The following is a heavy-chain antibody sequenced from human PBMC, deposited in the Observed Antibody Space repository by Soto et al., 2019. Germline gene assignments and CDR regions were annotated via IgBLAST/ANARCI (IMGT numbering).Heavy chain of an antibody. CDR2: IRKDGSQR. V-gene: IGHV3-7*05. CDR3: ARDVSPGSSGLYFDAFDI. D-gene: IGHD6-25*01. CDR1: EFAFSSYW. J-gene: IGHJ3*02. Sequence: EVQLVESGGGLVQPGGSLTLSCAASEFAFSSYWMTWVCQAPGKWLVWVANIRKDGSQRSYLDSVRGRFTISRDNSKNSLYLQMNSLRAEDTALYFCARDVSPGSSGLYFDAFDIWGQGTMVTVSS.